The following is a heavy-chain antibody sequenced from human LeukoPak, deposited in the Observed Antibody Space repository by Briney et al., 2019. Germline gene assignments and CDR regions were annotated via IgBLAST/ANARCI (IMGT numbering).Heavy chain of an antibody. V-gene: IGHV3-21*01. CDR2: ISSSSSYI. J-gene: IGHJ4*02. D-gene: IGHD6-6*01. CDR3: AKGIGTSSGVDY. CDR1: GFTFSTYA. Sequence: PGGSLRLSCAASGFTFSTYAMNWVRQAPGKGLEWVSSISSSSSYIYYIESVKGRFSISRDNAKNSVFLQMNSLRAEDTAVYYCAKGIGTSSGVDYWGQGTLVTVSS.